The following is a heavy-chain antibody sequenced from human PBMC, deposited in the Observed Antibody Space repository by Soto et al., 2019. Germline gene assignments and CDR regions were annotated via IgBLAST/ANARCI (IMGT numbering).Heavy chain of an antibody. V-gene: IGHV3-48*01. CDR1: GFTFSTDA. CDR2: ISSSSSNI. Sequence: GGSLRLSCAASGFTFSTDAMSWVRQAPGKGLEWVSYISSSSSNIYYADSVKGRFTISRDNAKNSLYLQMNSLRAEDTAVYYCARERMTTVTTAFDYWGQGTLVTVSS. J-gene: IGHJ4*02. D-gene: IGHD4-17*01. CDR3: ARERMTTVTTAFDY.